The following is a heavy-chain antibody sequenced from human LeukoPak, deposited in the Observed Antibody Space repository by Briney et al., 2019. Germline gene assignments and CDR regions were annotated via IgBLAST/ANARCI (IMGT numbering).Heavy chain of an antibody. Sequence: GGSLRLSCAASGFTFSSYSINWVRQAPGKGLERVSFITGSSSSIFYADSVKGRFTISRDNAKNLVYLQMNSLRDDDTAVYYCARARSGWYMDYWGQGTLVTVSS. V-gene: IGHV3-48*02. CDR1: GFTFSSYS. CDR3: ARARSGWYMDY. D-gene: IGHD6-19*01. J-gene: IGHJ4*02. CDR2: ITGSSSSI.